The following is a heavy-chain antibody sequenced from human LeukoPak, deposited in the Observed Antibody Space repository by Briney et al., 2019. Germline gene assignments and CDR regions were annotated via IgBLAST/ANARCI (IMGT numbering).Heavy chain of an antibody. CDR3: ARVPVGHYDFWSGYYRGLNYMDV. D-gene: IGHD3-3*01. Sequence: PGGSLRLSCAASGFTFDDYGMSWVRQAPGKGLEWVSGINWNGGSTGYADSVKGRFTISRDNAKNSLYLQMNSLRAEDTALYYCARVPVGHYDFWSGYYRGLNYMDVWGKGTTVTVSS. CDR1: GFTFDDYG. CDR2: INWNGGST. V-gene: IGHV3-20*04. J-gene: IGHJ6*03.